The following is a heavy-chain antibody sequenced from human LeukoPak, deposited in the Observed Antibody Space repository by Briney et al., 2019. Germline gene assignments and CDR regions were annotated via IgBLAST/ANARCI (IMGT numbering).Heavy chain of an antibody. Sequence: EASVKVSCKVSGYTLTELSMHWVRQAPGKGLEWMGGFDPEDGETIYAQKFQGRVTMTEDTSTDTAYMELSSLGSEDTAVYYCATGWVGGSGSYQDYWGQGTLVTVSS. CDR1: GYTLTELS. D-gene: IGHD3-10*01. J-gene: IGHJ4*02. V-gene: IGHV1-24*01. CDR2: FDPEDGET. CDR3: ATGWVGGSGSYQDY.